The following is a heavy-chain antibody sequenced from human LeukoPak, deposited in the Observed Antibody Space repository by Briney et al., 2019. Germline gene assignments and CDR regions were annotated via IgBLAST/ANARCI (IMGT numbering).Heavy chain of an antibody. J-gene: IGHJ3*02. CDR3: ARARITIFGVVRDAFDI. V-gene: IGHV3-21*01. D-gene: IGHD3-3*01. CDR1: GFTFSSYS. Sequence: PGGSLRLSCAASGFTFSSYSMNWVRQAPGKGLEWVSSISSSSSYIYYADSVKGRFTISRDNAKNSLYLQMNSLRAEDTAVYYCARARITIFGVVRDAFDIWGQGTMVTVSS. CDR2: ISSSSSYI.